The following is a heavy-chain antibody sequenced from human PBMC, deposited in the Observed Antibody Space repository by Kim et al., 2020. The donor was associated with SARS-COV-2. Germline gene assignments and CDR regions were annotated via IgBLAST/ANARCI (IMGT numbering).Heavy chain of an antibody. CDR2: ISGSGGST. J-gene: IGHJ4*02. CDR1: GFTFSSYA. V-gene: IGHV3-23*01. CDR3: AKDTTIAVAGNVWGDFDY. D-gene: IGHD6-19*01. Sequence: GGSLRLSCAASGFTFSSYAMSWVRQAPGKGLEWVSAISGSGGSTYYADSVKGRFTISRDNSKNTLYLQMNSLRAEDTAVYYCAKDTTIAVAGNVWGDFDYWGQGTLVTVSS.